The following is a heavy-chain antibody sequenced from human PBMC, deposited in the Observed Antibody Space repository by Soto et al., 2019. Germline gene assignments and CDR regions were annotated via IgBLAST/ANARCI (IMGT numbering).Heavy chain of an antibody. CDR2: FYYSGNT. V-gene: IGHV4-39*01. J-gene: IGHJ6*02. Sequence: QGKGLEWIGSFYYSGNTHYNPSLKSRATISVDTSKNQFSLKLSSVTAADTAVYYCARRGSGSYYNLGYYYYGMDVWGQGTTGTVSS. CDR3: ARRGSGSYYNLGYYYYGMDV. D-gene: IGHD3-10*01.